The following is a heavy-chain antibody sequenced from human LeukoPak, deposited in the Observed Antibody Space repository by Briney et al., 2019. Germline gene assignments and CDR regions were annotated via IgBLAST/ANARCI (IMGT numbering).Heavy chain of an antibody. CDR1: GGSISSGSYY. CDR2: IYSSGST. CDR3: ARDGGTGNFDY. J-gene: IGHJ4*02. V-gene: IGHV4-61*02. Sequence: NPSQTLSLTCTVSGGSISSGSYYWSWIRQPAGKGLEWIGRIYSSGSTNYNPSLKSRVTISVDTSKKQFSLNLSSVTAADTAVYSCARDGGTGNFDYWGQGTLVTVSS. D-gene: IGHD3-16*01.